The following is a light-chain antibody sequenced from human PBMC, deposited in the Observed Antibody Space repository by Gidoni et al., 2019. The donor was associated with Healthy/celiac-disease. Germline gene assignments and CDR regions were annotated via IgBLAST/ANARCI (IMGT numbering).Light chain of an antibody. CDR1: QSISSG. Sequence: DIQMTQSPSTLSASVGDRVTITCRASQSISSGLAWYQQKPGKAPKLLIYKASSLESGVPSRFSGSGSGTEFTLTISSLQPDDFATYYCQQYNSAFGQGTKVEIK. V-gene: IGKV1-5*03. CDR2: KAS. J-gene: IGKJ1*01. CDR3: QQYNSA.